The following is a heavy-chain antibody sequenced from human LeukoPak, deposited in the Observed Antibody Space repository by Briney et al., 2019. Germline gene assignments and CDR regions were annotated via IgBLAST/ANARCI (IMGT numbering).Heavy chain of an antibody. D-gene: IGHD5-12*01. CDR1: GFTFSTYT. CDR3: ARDEIVATTKANYYYYMDV. Sequence: GGSLRLSCAASGFTFSTYTMNWVRQAPGKGLEWVSYITTTSTTKLYADSVRGRFTISRDNAKNSLYLQMNSLRAEDTAVYYCARDEIVATTKANYYYYMDVWGKGTTVTISS. CDR2: ITTTSTTK. J-gene: IGHJ6*03. V-gene: IGHV3-48*01.